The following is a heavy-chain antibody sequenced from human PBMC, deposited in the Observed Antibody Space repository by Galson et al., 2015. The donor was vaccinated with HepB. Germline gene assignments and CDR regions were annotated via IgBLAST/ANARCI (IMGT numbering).Heavy chain of an antibody. J-gene: IGHJ5*02. Sequence: SLRLSCAGSGFIFRHHAMAWIRQAPGKGLEWVSGINGRGSTSSYSDAVKGRFSISRDNSKDTVFLQMDNLRAEDTAVYCCVKEGSWFGGDWFDPWGQGALVTVS. D-gene: IGHD3-16*01. CDR2: INGRGSTS. V-gene: IGHV3-23*01. CDR3: VKEGSWFGGDWFDP. CDR1: GFIFRHHA.